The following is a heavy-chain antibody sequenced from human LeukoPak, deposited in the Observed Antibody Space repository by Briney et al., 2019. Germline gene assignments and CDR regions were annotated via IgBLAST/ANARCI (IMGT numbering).Heavy chain of an antibody. CDR3: ARSSGTGTFSY. Sequence: ASKTLSLTCTVSGDSISRSTYYWAWIRQPPGKGLEWIGSVYYGRSPYFNPSLESRATISVDTSKNHFSLKMSSVTAADTAVYYCARSSGTGTFSYWGQGTLVTVSS. D-gene: IGHD6-25*01. CDR1: GDSISRSTYY. V-gene: IGHV4-39*02. J-gene: IGHJ4*02. CDR2: VYYGRSP.